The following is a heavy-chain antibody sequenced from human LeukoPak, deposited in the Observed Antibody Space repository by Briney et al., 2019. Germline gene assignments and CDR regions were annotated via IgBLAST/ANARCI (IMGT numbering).Heavy chain of an antibody. J-gene: IGHJ4*02. CDR2: IYSDGDT. V-gene: IGHV4-59*11. Sequence: SETLSLTCTVSGVSIRRHYWSWIRQPPGKGLEWIGYIYSDGDTNYNPSLKSRVTLSLDTSKNQFSLKLSSVTAADTAVYYCARGRGTEDIVVVPAAMHPIYFDYWGQGTLVTVSS. D-gene: IGHD2-2*01. CDR1: GVSIRRHY. CDR3: ARGRGTEDIVVVPAAMHPIYFDY.